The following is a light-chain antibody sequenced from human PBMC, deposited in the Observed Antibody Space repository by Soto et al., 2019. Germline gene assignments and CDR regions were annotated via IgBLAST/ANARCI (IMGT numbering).Light chain of an antibody. V-gene: IGKV2-28*01. CDR3: MQGLQTPWT. CDR2: LSS. J-gene: IGKJ1*01. CDR1: ESLLHSNGHIY. Sequence: DIVMTQSPLSLPVTPGEPASITCRSSESLLHSNGHIYLDWYLQKPGQSPQLLLYLSSNRASGVPDRLTGSGSGTDFTLKISRVEAEDIWVYYCMQGLQTPWTFCQGTKV.